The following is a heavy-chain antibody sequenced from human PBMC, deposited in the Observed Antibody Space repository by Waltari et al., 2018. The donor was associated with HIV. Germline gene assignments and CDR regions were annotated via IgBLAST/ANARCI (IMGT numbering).Heavy chain of an antibody. CDR2: MYYSGST. D-gene: IGHD1-26*01. Sequence: QVQLQESGPGLVKPSQPLSLTCTVSGGSISSGGYYWSWIRQPPGKGLEWIGYMYYSGSTYSNPSLKSRVTISVDTSKNQFSLKLSSVTAADTAVYYCARVKIVGNWFDPWGQGTLVTVSS. CDR1: GGSISSGGYY. J-gene: IGHJ5*02. V-gene: IGHV4-30-4*01. CDR3: ARVKIVGNWFDP.